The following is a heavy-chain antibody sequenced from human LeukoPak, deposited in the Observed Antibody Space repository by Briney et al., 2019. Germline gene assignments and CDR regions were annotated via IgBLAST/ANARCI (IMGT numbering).Heavy chain of an antibody. CDR2: IYYSGST. J-gene: IGHJ4*02. CDR3: ACGSYEAFDY. CDR1: GGPISSYY. V-gene: IGHV4-59*08. Sequence: PSETLSLTCTVSGGPISSYYWSWIRQPPGKGLEWIGYIYYSGSTNYNPSLKSRVTISVDTSKNQFSLKLSSVTAADTAVYCCACGSYEAFDYWGQGTLVTVSS. D-gene: IGHD1-26*01.